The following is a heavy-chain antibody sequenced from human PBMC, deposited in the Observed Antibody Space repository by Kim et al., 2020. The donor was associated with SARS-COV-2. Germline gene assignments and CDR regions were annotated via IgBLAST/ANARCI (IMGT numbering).Heavy chain of an antibody. D-gene: IGHD5-12*01. V-gene: IGHV3-21*01. Sequence: GGSLRLSCAASGFTFSSYSMNWVRQAPGKGLEWVSSISSSSSYIYYADSVKGRFTISRDNAKNSLYLQMNSLRAEDTAVYYCARDRYSGYDYEDFDYWGQGTLVGVSS. J-gene: IGHJ4*02. CDR3: ARDRYSGYDYEDFDY. CDR2: ISSSSSYI. CDR1: GFTFSSYS.